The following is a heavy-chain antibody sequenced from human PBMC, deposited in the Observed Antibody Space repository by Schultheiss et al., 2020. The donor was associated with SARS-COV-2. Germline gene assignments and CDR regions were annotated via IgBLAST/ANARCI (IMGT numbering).Heavy chain of an antibody. V-gene: IGHV4-59*08. CDR3: ARVYEQLVVDY. CDR2: IYYSGST. D-gene: IGHD6-6*01. J-gene: IGHJ4*02. Sequence: SETLSLTCTVSGGFISSYYWSWIRQPPGKGLEWIGYIYYSGSTNYNPSLKSRVTISVDTSKNKFSLKLSSVTAADTAVYYCARVYEQLVVDYWGQGTLVTVSS. CDR1: GGFISSYY.